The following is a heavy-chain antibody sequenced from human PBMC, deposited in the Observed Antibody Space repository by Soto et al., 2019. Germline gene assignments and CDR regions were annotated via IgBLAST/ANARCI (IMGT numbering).Heavy chain of an antibody. CDR3: AKERFGSGTLRWFDP. CDR2: ISANGDST. Sequence: EVQLLESGGGLVQPGGSLRLSCAASEFTFSNYAMSWVRQATGRGLEWVSAISANGDSTYYADSVKGRFTISRDNYKNTLSLQMNSLRAEDTAVYYCAKERFGSGTLRWFDPWGQGTLVTVSS. V-gene: IGHV3-23*01. D-gene: IGHD3-10*01. J-gene: IGHJ5*02. CDR1: EFTFSNYA.